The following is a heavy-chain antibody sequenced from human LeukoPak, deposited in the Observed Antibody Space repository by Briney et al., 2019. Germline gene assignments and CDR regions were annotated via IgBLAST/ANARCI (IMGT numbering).Heavy chain of an antibody. CDR3: TRDVFGRSGAFDI. CDR2: ISLNSTYI. V-gene: IGHV3-21*01. D-gene: IGHD3-3*01. CDR1: GFTFTSYT. J-gene: IGHJ3*02. Sequence: GGSLRLSCAASGFTFTSYTMTWVRQAPGRGLEWVSSISLNSTYIHYADSVKGRFTISRDDSNNSLYLQMNSLRGDDTALYYCTRDVFGRSGAFDIWGQGTMVTVSS.